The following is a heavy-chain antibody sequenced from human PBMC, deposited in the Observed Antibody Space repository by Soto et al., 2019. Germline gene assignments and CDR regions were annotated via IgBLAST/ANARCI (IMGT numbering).Heavy chain of an antibody. J-gene: IGHJ6*02. D-gene: IGHD6-6*01. CDR3: ARSYSSSSRGNYYYYGMDV. CDR1: GGTFSSYA. Sequence: ASVKVSCKASGGTFSSYAISWVRQAPGQGLEWMGGIIPIFGTANYAQKFQGRVTITADESTSTAYMELSSLRSEDTAVYYCARSYSSSSRGNYYYYGMDVWGQGTTVTVSS. V-gene: IGHV1-69*13. CDR2: IIPIFGTA.